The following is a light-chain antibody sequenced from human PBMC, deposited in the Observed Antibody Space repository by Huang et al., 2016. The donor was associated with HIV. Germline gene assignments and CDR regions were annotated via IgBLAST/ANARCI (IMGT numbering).Light chain of an antibody. Sequence: DIQMTQSPSSLSSSLGDRVTITCQASQDISTYLNWYQQKPGKAPKLLMYDASNLETGVPSRFSGSGSGTDFTCTISSLQPEDIATYYCQQYDNRITFGGGTKVEIK. J-gene: IGKJ4*01. CDR1: QDISTY. CDR2: DAS. V-gene: IGKV1-33*01. CDR3: QQYDNRIT.